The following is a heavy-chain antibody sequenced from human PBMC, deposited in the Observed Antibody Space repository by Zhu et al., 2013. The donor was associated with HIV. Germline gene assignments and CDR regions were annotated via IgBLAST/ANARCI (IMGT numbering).Heavy chain of an antibody. J-gene: IGHJ4*02. D-gene: IGHD2-15*01. V-gene: IGHV1-69*01. CDR3: ARGIVVVGARLLDY. CDR1: ADTFSSYA. CDR2: IIPIFGST. Sequence: QVQLVQSGADVKKPGSSVKVSCKASADTFSSYAISWVRQAPGQGLEWMGAIIPIFGSTNYAQRFQGRVTITADESTTTAYMELSSLRSEDTAVYFCARGIVVVGARLLDYWAREPWSPVSS.